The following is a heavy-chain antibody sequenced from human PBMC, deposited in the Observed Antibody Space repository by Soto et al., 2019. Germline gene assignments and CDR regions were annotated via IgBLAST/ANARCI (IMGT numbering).Heavy chain of an antibody. CDR3: ARVSRGAGTREFDY. Sequence: QLQLQESGPGLVKPSETLSLTCTVSGGSISSSSYYWGWIRQPPGKGLEWIGSIYYSGSTYYNPSLKSRVTISVDTSKNQFSLKLSSVTAADTAVYYCARVSRGAGTREFDYWGQGTLVTVSS. J-gene: IGHJ4*02. CDR1: GGSISSSSYY. CDR2: IYYSGST. V-gene: IGHV4-39*01. D-gene: IGHD6-19*01.